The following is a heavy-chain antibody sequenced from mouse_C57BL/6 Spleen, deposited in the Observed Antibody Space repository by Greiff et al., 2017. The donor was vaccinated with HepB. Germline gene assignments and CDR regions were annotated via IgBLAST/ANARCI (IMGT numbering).Heavy chain of an antibody. CDR3: ARDGSNGAWFAY. CDR1: GFTFSSYA. V-gene: IGHV5-4*01. Sequence: EVQVVESGGGLVKPGGSLKLSCAASGFTFSSYAMSWVRQTPEKRLEWVATISDGGSYTYYPDNVKGRFTISRDNAKNNLYLQMSHLKSEDTAMYYCARDGSNGAWFAYWGQGTLVTVSA. J-gene: IGHJ3*01. CDR2: ISDGGSYT.